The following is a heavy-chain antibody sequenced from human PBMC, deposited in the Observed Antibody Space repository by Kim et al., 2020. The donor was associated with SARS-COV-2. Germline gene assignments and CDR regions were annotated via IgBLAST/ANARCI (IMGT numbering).Heavy chain of an antibody. CDR2: INHSGST. CDR3: ARDNRLEGVDY. CDR1: GGSFSGYY. Sequence: SETLSLTCAVYGGSFSGYYWSWIRQPPGKGLEWIGEINHSGSTNYNPSLKSRVTISVDTSKNQFSLKLSSVTAADTAVYYCARDNRLEGVDYWGQGTLVTVSS. V-gene: IGHV4-34*01. J-gene: IGHJ4*02. D-gene: IGHD3-16*01.